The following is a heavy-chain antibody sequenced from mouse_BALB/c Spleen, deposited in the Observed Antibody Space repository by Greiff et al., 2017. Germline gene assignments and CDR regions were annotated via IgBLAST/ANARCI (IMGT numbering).Heavy chain of an antibody. D-gene: IGHD2-4*01. CDR1: GFTFSSFG. CDR2: ISSGSSTI. J-gene: IGHJ4*01. CDR3: ARSTMKGVDY. V-gene: IGHV5-17*02. Sequence: EVKLVESGGGLVQPGGSRKLSCAASGFTFSSFGMHWVRQAPEKGLEWVAYISSGSSTIYYADTVKGRFTISRDNPKNTLFLQMTSLRSEDTAMYYCARSTMKGVDYWGQGTSVTVSS.